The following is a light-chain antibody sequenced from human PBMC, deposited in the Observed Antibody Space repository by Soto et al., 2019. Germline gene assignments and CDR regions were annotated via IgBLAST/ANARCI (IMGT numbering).Light chain of an antibody. CDR3: LHDYSYPRT. V-gene: IGKV1-6*01. CDR1: QGIRND. CDR2: ATS. Sequence: AIQIPHTPSSLSAAVRDRVTITCRASQGIRNDLGWYQQRPGKAPKLLIYATSNLQTGVPSRFSGSGSGTDFTLTISSLQPEDFAPYYCLHDYSYPRTFGQGTKVDI. J-gene: IGKJ1*01.